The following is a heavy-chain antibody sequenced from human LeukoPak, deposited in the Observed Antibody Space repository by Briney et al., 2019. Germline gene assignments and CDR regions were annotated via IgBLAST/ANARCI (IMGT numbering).Heavy chain of an antibody. J-gene: IGHJ4*01. CDR2: IRYDGSNK. D-gene: IGHD5-12*01. Sequence: GGSLRLSCAASGFTFSSYGMHWVRQAPGKGLEWVAFIRYDGSNKYYADSVKGRFTISRDNSKNTLYLQMNSLRAEDTAVYYCAKDSMWLLDKDGIDYWGHGTLVTVSS. CDR3: AKDSMWLLDKDGIDY. CDR1: GFTFSSYG. V-gene: IGHV3-30*02.